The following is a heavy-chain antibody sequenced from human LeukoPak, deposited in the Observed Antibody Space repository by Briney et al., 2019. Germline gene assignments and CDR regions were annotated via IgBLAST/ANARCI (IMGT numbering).Heavy chain of an antibody. CDR1: GFTFSSYS. V-gene: IGHV3-21*01. CDR2: ISSSSSYI. J-gene: IGHJ4*02. Sequence: GGSLRLSCAASGFTFSSYSMNWVRQAPGKGLEWVSSISSSSSYIYYADSVKGRFTTSRDNAKNSLYLQMNSLRAEDTAVYYCARDQITVRGVIKDWGQGTLVTVSS. CDR3: ARDQITVRGVIKD. D-gene: IGHD3-10*01.